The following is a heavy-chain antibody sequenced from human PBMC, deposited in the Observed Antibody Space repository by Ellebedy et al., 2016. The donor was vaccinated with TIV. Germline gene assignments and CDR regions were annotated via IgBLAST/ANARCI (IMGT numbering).Heavy chain of an antibody. V-gene: IGHV3-23*01. D-gene: IGHD4-17*01. CDR1: GFTFSSYA. Sequence: GESLKISCAASGFTFSSYAMSWVRQAPGKGLEWVSTISNTGSRTYYADSVKGRFTISRDNSKTTVDLQMNSLRAEDTAVYFCAKDRTPGDGYWVFDYWGQGTLVTVSS. CDR3: AKDRTPGDGYWVFDY. J-gene: IGHJ4*02. CDR2: ISNTGSRT.